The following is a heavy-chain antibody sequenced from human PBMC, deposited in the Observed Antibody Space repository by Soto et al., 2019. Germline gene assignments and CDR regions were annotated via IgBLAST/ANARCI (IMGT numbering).Heavy chain of an antibody. CDR2: MIPISGTA. CDR3: ARSQGSSTSLEIYYYYYYGMDV. CDR1: GGTFSSYA. Sequence: QVQLVQSGAEVKKPGSSVKVSCKASGGTFSSYAISWVRQAPGQGLEWMGGMIPISGTANYAQKFQGRVTITADESTSTAYMDLSSLRSEDTAVYYCARSQGSSTSLEIYYYYYYGMDVWGQGTTVTVSS. J-gene: IGHJ6*02. D-gene: IGHD2-2*01. V-gene: IGHV1-69*01.